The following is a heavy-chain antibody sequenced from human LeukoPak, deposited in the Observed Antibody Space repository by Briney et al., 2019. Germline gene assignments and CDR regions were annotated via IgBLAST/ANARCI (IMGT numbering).Heavy chain of an antibody. D-gene: IGHD2-2*01. J-gene: IGHJ6*02. CDR2: ISGSGGST. CDR1: GFSFTNYA. V-gene: IGHV3-23*01. Sequence: PGGSLRLSCAASGFSFTNYAMSWVRQPPGKGLEWVSSISGSGGSTYYADSVKGRFTISRDNAKNSLYLQMNSLRDEDTAVYYCARVEDCSSTSCYRFVYYYYGMDVWGQGTTVTVSS. CDR3: ARVEDCSSTSCYRFVYYYYGMDV.